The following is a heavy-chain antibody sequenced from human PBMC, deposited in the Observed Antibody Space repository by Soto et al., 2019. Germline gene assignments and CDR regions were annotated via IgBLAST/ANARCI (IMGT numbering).Heavy chain of an antibody. D-gene: IGHD2-2*02. CDR3: AVVPAAIGAFDY. CDR2: INAGNGNT. J-gene: IGHJ4*02. CDR1: GYTFTSYA. V-gene: IGHV1-3*01. Sequence: ASVKVSCKASGYTFTSYAMHWVRQAPGQRLEWMGWINAGNGNTKYSQKFQGRVTITRDTSASTAYMELSSLRSEDTAVYYCAVVPAAIGAFDYWGQGTLVTVSS.